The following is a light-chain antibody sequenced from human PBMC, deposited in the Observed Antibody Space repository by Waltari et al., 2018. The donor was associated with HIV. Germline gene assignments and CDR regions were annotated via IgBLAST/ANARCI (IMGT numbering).Light chain of an antibody. V-gene: IGLV1-47*01. J-gene: IGLJ1*01. CDR2: RNN. CDR3: ASWDASLSGHYV. CDR1: SSNIGSNY. Sequence: QSVLTQPPSASGTPGQRVTISCSGSSSNIGSNYVYWYQQVPGTAPKLHPYRNNQRPSGVPDRCSGSKSGTSASLAISGLRSEDEADYYCASWDASLSGHYVFGPGTRVTVL.